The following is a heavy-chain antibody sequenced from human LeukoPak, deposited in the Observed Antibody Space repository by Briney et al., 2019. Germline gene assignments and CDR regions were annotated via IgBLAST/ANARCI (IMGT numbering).Heavy chain of an antibody. V-gene: IGHV4-4*09. CDR2: IHSDGTT. D-gene: IGHD3-16*01. CDR1: GGSLTNYY. J-gene: IGHJ4*02. CDR3: ARLNFRGGEALHFDS. Sequence: PSETLSLTCSVSGGSLTNYYWGWIRQPPGKGLEFIGYIHSDGTTNYDSSLRSRVAISLDTSKIQFSLRLYSVTAADTALYFCARLNFRGGEALHFDSWGQGTLVTVSS.